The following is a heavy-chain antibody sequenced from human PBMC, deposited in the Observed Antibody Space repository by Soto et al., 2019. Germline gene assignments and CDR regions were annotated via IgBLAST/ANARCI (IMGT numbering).Heavy chain of an antibody. J-gene: IGHJ5*02. CDR3: ATYSNSPYNWFDP. V-gene: IGHV1-24*01. D-gene: IGHD6-6*01. CDR2: FDPEDGET. CDR1: GYTLTELS. Sequence: AXVKVSCKVSGYTLTELSMPWVLQAPVKGLEWMGGFDPEDGETIYAQKFQGRVTMTEDTSTDTAYMELSSLRSEDTAVYYCATYSNSPYNWFDPWGQGTLVTVSS.